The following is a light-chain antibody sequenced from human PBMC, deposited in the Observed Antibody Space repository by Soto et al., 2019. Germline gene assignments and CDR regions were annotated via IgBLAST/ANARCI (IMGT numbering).Light chain of an antibody. V-gene: IGLV2-11*01. CDR3: CSYAGSYTFFYV. CDR2: DVS. Sequence: QSALTQPRSVSGSPGQSVTISCTGTSSDVGGYNYVSWYQQHPGKAPKLMIYDVSKRPSGVPDRFSGSKSGNTASLTISGLQAEDEADYYCCSYAGSYTFFYVFGTGTKVT. J-gene: IGLJ1*01. CDR1: SSDVGGYNY.